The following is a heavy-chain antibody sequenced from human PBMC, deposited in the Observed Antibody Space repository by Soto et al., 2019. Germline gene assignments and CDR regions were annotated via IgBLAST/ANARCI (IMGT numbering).Heavy chain of an antibody. J-gene: IGHJ4*02. Sequence: VQLQQWGAGLLKPSETLSLTCAVYGGSFSGYHWSWFRQPPGKGLEWLGEINPSGSINYNPSLKRRVTISVDTSKNQFSLNLSSVTAADTAVYYCATFVGATTVTRGSPRDYWGQGTLVTVSS. CDR3: ATFVGATTVTRGSPRDY. CDR1: GGSFSGYH. V-gene: IGHV4-34*01. CDR2: INPSGSI. D-gene: IGHD4-4*01.